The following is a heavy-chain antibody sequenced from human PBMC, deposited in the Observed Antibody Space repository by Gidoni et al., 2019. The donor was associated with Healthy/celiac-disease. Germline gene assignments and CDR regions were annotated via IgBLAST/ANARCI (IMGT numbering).Heavy chain of an antibody. Sequence: QVQLQESGPGLVKPSETLSLTCPVSGRSISSYYWSWIRQPPGKGLEWIGDIHYSGSTNYNPSLKSRVTISVDTSKNQFSLKLSSVTAADTAVYYCARVSYSSGGQYYFDYWGQGTLVTVSS. J-gene: IGHJ4*02. D-gene: IGHD6-19*01. CDR3: ARVSYSSGGQYYFDY. CDR2: IHYSGST. CDR1: GRSISSYY. V-gene: IGHV4-59*01.